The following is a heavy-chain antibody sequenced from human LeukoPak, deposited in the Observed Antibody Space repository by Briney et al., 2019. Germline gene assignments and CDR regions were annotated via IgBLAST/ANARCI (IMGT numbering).Heavy chain of an antibody. CDR1: GGSISSYY. D-gene: IGHD2-21*02. Sequence: SETLSLTCTVSGGSISSYYWSWIRQPPGKGLEWIGYIYYSGSTNYNPSLESRVTISVDTSKNQFSLNLNSVTAADTAVYYCARHLKGVMTCFDYWGQGTLVTVSS. J-gene: IGHJ4*02. CDR2: IYYSGST. V-gene: IGHV4-59*08. CDR3: ARHLKGVMTCFDY.